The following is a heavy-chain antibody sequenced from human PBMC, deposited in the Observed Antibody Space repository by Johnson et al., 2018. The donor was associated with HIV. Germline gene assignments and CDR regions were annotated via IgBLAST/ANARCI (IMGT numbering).Heavy chain of an antibody. J-gene: IGHJ3*02. CDR2: IFFDGSKE. D-gene: IGHD3-3*01. V-gene: IGHV3-33*06. CDR3: AKDYAIFGVSIMRDGLPFDAFDI. Sequence: VQLVESGGGVVQPGRSLRLSCAASGFTFSNYGMHWVRQAPGKGLEWVAVIFFDGSKEFYEDSVKGRFTISRDNLKNTLYLQMNSLRAEDTALYYCAKDYAIFGVSIMRDGLPFDAFDIWGQGTMDTVSS. CDR1: GFTFSNYG.